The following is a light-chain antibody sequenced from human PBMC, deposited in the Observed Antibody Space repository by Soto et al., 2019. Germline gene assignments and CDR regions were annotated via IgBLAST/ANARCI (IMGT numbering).Light chain of an antibody. CDR3: SSYTNTSTLV. Sequence: QSALTQPASVSGSPGQSTTISCAGTSSDLGAYKYVSWYQQHPDKAPKLILYEVSRRPSGVSNRFSGSKSGNTASLTISGLLAEDEADYSCSSYTNTSTLVFGPGTKVTVL. CDR1: SSDLGAYKY. J-gene: IGLJ1*01. CDR2: EVS. V-gene: IGLV2-14*03.